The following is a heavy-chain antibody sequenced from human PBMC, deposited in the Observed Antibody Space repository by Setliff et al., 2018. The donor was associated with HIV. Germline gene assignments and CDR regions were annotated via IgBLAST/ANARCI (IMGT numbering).Heavy chain of an antibody. Sequence: SETLSLTCTVSGGSFSSYHGSWIRHPAVKGLEWIGHIFASGSTKYNPSLESRVTMSVDTSRTQFSLKLRSVTAADTAVYYCARDKGGTYDGMYYYYYMDVWGKGTTVTVSS. V-gene: IGHV4-4*07. CDR1: GGSFSSYH. J-gene: IGHJ6*03. D-gene: IGHD1-26*01. CDR2: IFASGST. CDR3: ARDKGGTYDGMYYYYYMDV.